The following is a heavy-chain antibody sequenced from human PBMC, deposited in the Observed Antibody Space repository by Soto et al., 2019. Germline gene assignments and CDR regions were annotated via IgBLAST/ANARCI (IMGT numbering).Heavy chain of an antibody. V-gene: IGHV3-11*01. CDR3: AGDPYYYASGF. CDR2: ISGGGTTI. J-gene: IGHJ4*02. CDR1: GFRFSDHY. D-gene: IGHD3-10*01. Sequence: GGFLRLACAASGFRFSDHYMTWIRQAPGKGLEWVSKISGGGTTIYYADSVKGRFTVSRDNAKNSLYLQMNSLRAEDTAVYYCAGDPYYYASGFWGQGTRGTVSS.